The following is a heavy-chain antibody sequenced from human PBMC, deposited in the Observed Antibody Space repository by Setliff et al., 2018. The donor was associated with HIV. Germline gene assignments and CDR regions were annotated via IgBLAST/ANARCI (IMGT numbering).Heavy chain of an antibody. Sequence: AGGSLRLSCAASGFTFSSYAMNWVRQAPGKGLEWVAVISYDGRTKYYADSVKVRLTISRDISKNTLYLQMNSLRAEDTAVYYCAKGSSDDLLTAYYLSDYYMDVWGKGTTVTVSS. CDR2: ISYDGRTK. V-gene: IGHV3-30*01. D-gene: IGHD3-9*01. J-gene: IGHJ6*03. CDR1: GFTFSSYA. CDR3: AKGSSDDLLTAYYLSDYYMDV.